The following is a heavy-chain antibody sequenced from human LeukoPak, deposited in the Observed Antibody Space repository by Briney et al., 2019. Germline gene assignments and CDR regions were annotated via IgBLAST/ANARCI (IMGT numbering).Heavy chain of an antibody. V-gene: IGHV3-21*01. D-gene: IGHD6-13*01. Sequence: GGSLRLSCAASGFTFDDYAMSRVRQAPGKGLEWVSSIRSGSTYLYYADSVKGRFTISRDDAKNSLYLQMNSLRAEDTAVYYCARARSNWYGDCWGQGTLVTVSS. J-gene: IGHJ4*02. CDR2: IRSGSTYL. CDR1: GFTFDDYA. CDR3: ARARSNWYGDC.